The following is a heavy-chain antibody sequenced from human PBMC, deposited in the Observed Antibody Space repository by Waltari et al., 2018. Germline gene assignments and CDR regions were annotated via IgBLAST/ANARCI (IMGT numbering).Heavy chain of an antibody. J-gene: IGHJ4*02. Sequence: QVQLVESGGGVVQPGRSLSLSCAASGCTFSSYGLHWVRQAPGKGLEWVAVIWNDGSNKYYADSVKGRFTNSRNNSKNTLYLQMNSLRAEDTAMYYCAKMEREFQSGEEYYFDYWGQGTLVTVSS. CDR3: AKMEREFQSGEEYYFDY. D-gene: IGHD3-10*01. CDR1: GCTFSSYG. CDR2: IWNDGSNK. V-gene: IGHV3-30*18.